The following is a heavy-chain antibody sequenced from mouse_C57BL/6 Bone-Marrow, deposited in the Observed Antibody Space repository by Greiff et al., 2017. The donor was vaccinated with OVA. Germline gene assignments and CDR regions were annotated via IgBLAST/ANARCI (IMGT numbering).Heavy chain of an antibody. V-gene: IGHV1-74*01. Sequence: QVQLQQPGAELVKPGASVKVSCKASGYTFTSYWMHWVKQRPGQGLEWIGRIHPSDSDTNYNQKFKGKATLTVDKSSSTAYMHLSSLTSADSAVYYCAISFYGSSPFAYWGQGTLVTVSA. CDR2: IHPSDSDT. CDR3: AISFYGSSPFAY. CDR1: GYTFTSYW. J-gene: IGHJ3*01. D-gene: IGHD1-1*01.